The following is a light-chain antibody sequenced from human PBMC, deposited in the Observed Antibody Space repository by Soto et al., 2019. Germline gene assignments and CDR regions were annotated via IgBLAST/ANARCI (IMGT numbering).Light chain of an antibody. CDR1: SSNLGSNY. Sequence: QSVLTKPPSASGTPGQRVTITCSRRSSNLGSNYVYWYQQLPGTAPKLLIYRNNQRPSGVPDRFSGSKSGTSASLAISGLRSEDEADYYCAAWDDSLSGSYVFGTGTKVTVL. CDR2: RNN. V-gene: IGLV1-47*01. J-gene: IGLJ1*01. CDR3: AAWDDSLSGSYV.